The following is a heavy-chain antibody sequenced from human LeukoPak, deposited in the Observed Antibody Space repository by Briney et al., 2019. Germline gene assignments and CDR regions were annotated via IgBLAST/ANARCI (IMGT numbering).Heavy chain of an antibody. Sequence: GASVKVSCKASGYTFTGYYMHWVRQAPGQGREWMGWINPNSGGTNYAQKFQGWVTMTRDTSISTAYMELSRLRSDDTAVYYCARKRYRDAFDIWGQGTMVTVSS. CDR3: ARKRYRDAFDI. CDR1: GYTFTGYY. J-gene: IGHJ3*02. CDR2: INPNSGGT. V-gene: IGHV1-2*04. D-gene: IGHD1-26*01.